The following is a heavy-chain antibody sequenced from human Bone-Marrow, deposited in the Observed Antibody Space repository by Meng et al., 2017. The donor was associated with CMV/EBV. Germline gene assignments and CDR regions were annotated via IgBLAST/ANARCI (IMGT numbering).Heavy chain of an antibody. CDR3: ARRGMMWRSGIVVEPATAFAF. J-gene: IGHJ4*02. D-gene: IGHD2-2*01. V-gene: IGHV1-18*01. CDR1: AFILSDFG. CDR2: ISDYNGNT. Sequence: SVKVSCKASAFILSDFGVSWVRQVPGQGLEFMGWISDYNGNTYYAQKFQGRVTLTTDSSTSTAFMELRGLRSDDTAVYFCARRGMMWRSGIVVEPATAFAFWGQGPLVPVSS.